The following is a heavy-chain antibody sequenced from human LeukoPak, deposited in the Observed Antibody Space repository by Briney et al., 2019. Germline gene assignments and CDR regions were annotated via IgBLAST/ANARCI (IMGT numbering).Heavy chain of an antibody. Sequence: SETLSLTCTVSGGSISSYYWSWIRQPPGKGLEWIGSIHYSGSTYYNPSLQSRVTISIDTSKNQFSLKLRFVTAADTAVYYCARVRCSGGSCPYYYYYYYMDVWGKGTTVTVSS. CDR2: IHYSGST. D-gene: IGHD2-15*01. V-gene: IGHV4-59*12. J-gene: IGHJ6*03. CDR3: ARVRCSGGSCPYYYYYYYMDV. CDR1: GGSISSYY.